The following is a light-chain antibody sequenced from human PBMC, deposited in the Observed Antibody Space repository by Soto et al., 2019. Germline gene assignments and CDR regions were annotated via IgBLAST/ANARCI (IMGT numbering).Light chain of an antibody. J-gene: IGKJ1*01. Sequence: EIVLTQSPGTLSLSPGERATLSCRASQSVNSVYLAWYQQKPGQAPRLLIYGASSRATGIPDRFSGSGSGTDFTLTSSRLDPEDFAVYFCQQYQSSPRTFGQGTKVEIK. CDR3: QQYQSSPRT. V-gene: IGKV3-20*01. CDR1: QSVNSVY. CDR2: GAS.